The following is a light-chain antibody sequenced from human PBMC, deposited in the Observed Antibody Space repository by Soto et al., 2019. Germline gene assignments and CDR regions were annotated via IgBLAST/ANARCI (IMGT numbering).Light chain of an antibody. V-gene: IGKV1-5*03. CDR1: QNIDMY. Sequence: DIQMTQSPSTLSASAGDRVTITCRASQNIDMYLAWYQQKPGQAPSLLIYGASSLQSGVPSRFSGSGSGTEFTLNTSSLQPDDFATYYCQQSITYPWTFGQGTKVDIK. CDR2: GAS. CDR3: QQSITYPWT. J-gene: IGKJ1*01.